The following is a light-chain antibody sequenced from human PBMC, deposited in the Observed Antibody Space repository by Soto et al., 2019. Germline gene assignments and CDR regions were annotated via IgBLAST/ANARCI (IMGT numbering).Light chain of an antibody. CDR1: SGSIASNY. J-gene: IGLJ2*01. Sequence: NFMLTQPHSVSASPGKTVTISCTRSSGSIASNYVQWYQQRPGSSPTTVIYDDNQRPSGVPDRFSGSIDSSSNSASLTISGLKTEDEADYYCQSFDTSTVVFGGGTKLTVL. V-gene: IGLV6-57*01. CDR2: DDN. CDR3: QSFDTSTVV.